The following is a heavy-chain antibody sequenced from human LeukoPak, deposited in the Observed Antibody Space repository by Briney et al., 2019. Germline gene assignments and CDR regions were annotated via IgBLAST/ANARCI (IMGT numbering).Heavy chain of an antibody. CDR3: ARDSGRWELPGDYYYGMDV. V-gene: IGHV1-69*04. Sequence: GSSVKVSCKASGGTFSSYAISWVRQAPGQGLEWMGRIIPILGIANYAQKFQGRVTITADKSTSTAYMELSSLRSEDTAVYYCARDSGRWELPGDYYYGMDVWGQGTTVTVSS. CDR1: GGTFSSYA. D-gene: IGHD1-26*01. CDR2: IIPILGIA. J-gene: IGHJ6*02.